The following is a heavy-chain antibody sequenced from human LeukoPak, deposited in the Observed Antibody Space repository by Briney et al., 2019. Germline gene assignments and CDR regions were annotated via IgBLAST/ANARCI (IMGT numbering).Heavy chain of an antibody. CDR2: NIPIFGTA. V-gene: IGHV1-69*13. J-gene: IGHJ4*02. CDR1: GGTFSSYA. D-gene: IGHD1-26*01. Sequence: ASVKVSCKASGGTFSSYAISWVRQAPGQGLEWMGGNIPIFGTANYAQKFQGRVTITADESTSTAYMELSSLRSEDTAVYYCAREKWGLRTRSYFDYWGQGTLVTVSS. CDR3: AREKWGLRTRSYFDY.